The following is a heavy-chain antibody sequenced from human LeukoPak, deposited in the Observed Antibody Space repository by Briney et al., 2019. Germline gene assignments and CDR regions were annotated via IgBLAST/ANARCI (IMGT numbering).Heavy chain of an antibody. CDR2: ISAYNGNT. CDR3: ARGVDYYDSSGYYYYYYGMDV. Sequence: ASVTVSFTSSGSTFTIYGISWVRQGPGQGLEWMGWISAYNGNTNYAQKLQGRVTMTTDTSTSTAYMELRSLRSDDTAVYYCARGVDYYDSSGYYYYYYGMDVWGQGTTVTVSS. D-gene: IGHD3-22*01. J-gene: IGHJ6*02. CDR1: GSTFTIYG. V-gene: IGHV1-18*01.